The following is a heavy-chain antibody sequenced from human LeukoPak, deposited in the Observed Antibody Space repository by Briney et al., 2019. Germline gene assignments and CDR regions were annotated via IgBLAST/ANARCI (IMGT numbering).Heavy chain of an antibody. Sequence: ASVKVSCKASGYTFIDYYMHWVRQAPGQGLEWMGIINPRGGSTIYAQDFQGRVTLTRDTSTSTVYMELSSLRSEDTAVYYCAWRYYDNSGHSYGYYFDYWGQGTLVTVSS. V-gene: IGHV1-46*01. CDR3: AWRYYDNSGHSYGYYFDY. D-gene: IGHD3-22*01. CDR2: INPRGGST. CDR1: GYTFIDYY. J-gene: IGHJ4*02.